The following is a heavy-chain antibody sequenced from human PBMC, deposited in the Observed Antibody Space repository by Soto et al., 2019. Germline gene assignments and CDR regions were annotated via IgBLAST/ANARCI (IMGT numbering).Heavy chain of an antibody. V-gene: IGHV3-48*03. CDR1: GFIFSSYE. CDR3: TQDGGLWWIPS. D-gene: IGHD3-16*01. Sequence: EIQLAESGGGLVQPGGSLRLSCAASGFIFSSYEMNWVRQAPGKGLEWVSYIHKGGSPTYYSPSVKGRFTISRDNANDVLYLQMESLRVDDTALYYCTQDGGLWWIPSWGQGTHVTVSS. J-gene: IGHJ4*02. CDR2: IHKGGSPT.